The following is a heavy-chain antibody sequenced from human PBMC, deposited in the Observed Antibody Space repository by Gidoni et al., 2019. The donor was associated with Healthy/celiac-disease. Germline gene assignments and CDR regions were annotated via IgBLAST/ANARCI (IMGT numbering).Heavy chain of an antibody. CDR2: IDWDDDK. V-gene: IGHV2-70*04. D-gene: IGHD3-10*01. CDR3: ARSMVRGVIIKRDTYFDY. CDR1: GFSLSTSGMR. J-gene: IGHJ4*02. Sequence: QVTLKESGPALVKPTQTLTLTCTFSGFSLSTSGMRVSWIRQPPGKALEWLARIDWDDDKFYSTSLKTRLTISKDTSKNQVVLTMTNMDPVDTATYYCARSMVRGVIIKRDTYFDYWGQGTLVTVSS.